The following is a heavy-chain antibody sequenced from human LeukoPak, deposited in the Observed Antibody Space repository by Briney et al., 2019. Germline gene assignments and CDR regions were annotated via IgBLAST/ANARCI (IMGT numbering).Heavy chain of an antibody. Sequence: SETLSLTCAVYGGSFSGYYWNWIRQPPGKGLEWIGEINHSGSTNYYPSLKSRVTISVDTSKNQFSLKLSSVTAADTAVYYCARHDNYPGFGRGFDPWGQGFLVTVTS. CDR2: INHSGST. V-gene: IGHV4-34*01. CDR1: GGSFSGYY. CDR3: ARHDNYPGFGRGFDP. J-gene: IGHJ5*02. D-gene: IGHD3-9*01.